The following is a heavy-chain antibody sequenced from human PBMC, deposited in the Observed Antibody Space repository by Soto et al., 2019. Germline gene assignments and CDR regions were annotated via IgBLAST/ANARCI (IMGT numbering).Heavy chain of an antibody. D-gene: IGHD2-2*01. V-gene: IGHV3-7*01. CDR2: IKQDGSEK. CDR1: GFTFSSYW. J-gene: IGHJ5*02. Sequence: EVQLVESGGGLVQPGGSLRLSCAASGFTFSSYWMSWVRQAPGKGLEWVANIKQDGSEKYYVDSVKGRFTISRDNAKNSLYLQMNSLRAEDTAVYYCARDGPEVGCSSTSRYGFLPGGNWFDPWGQGTLVTVSS. CDR3: ARDGPEVGCSSTSRYGFLPGGNWFDP.